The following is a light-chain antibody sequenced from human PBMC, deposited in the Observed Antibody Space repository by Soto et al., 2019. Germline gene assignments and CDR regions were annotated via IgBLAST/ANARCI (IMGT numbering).Light chain of an antibody. CDR1: QSISSY. CDR2: AAS. V-gene: IGKV1-39*01. Sequence: DIQMTQYPSSLSASVGDRVTITCRASQSISSYLNWYQQKPGKAPKLLIYAASSLQSGVPSRFSGSGSGTDFTLTISSLQPEDFATYYCQQSYSTPLYTFGQGNKLEIK. CDR3: QQSYSTPLYT. J-gene: IGKJ2*01.